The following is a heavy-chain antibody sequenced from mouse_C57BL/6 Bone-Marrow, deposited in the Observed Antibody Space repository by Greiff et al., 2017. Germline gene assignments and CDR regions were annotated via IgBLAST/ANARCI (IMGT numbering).Heavy chain of an antibody. J-gene: IGHJ1*03. D-gene: IGHD2-5*01. V-gene: IGHV1-9*01. CDR1: GYTFTGYW. CDR3: AREGFYSNYVYWYFDV. Sequence: QVQLKQSGAELMKPGASVKLSCKATGYTFTGYWIEWVKQRPGHGLEWIGEILPGSGSTNYNEKIKGKATFTADTSSNTAYMQLSSLTTEDSAIYYCAREGFYSNYVYWYFDVWGTGTTVTVSS. CDR2: ILPGSGST.